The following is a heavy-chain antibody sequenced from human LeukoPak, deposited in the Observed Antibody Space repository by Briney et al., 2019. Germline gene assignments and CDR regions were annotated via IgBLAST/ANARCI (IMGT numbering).Heavy chain of an antibody. CDR3: ARFLRYYYDRHYFDY. D-gene: IGHD3-22*01. J-gene: IGHJ4*02. Sequence: SETLSLTCTVSGGSISSSSYYWGWIRQPPGKGLEWIGSIYYSGSTYYNPSLKSRVTISVDTSKNQFSLKLSSVTAADTAVYYCARFLRYYYDRHYFDYWGQGTLVTVSS. CDR2: IYYSGST. V-gene: IGHV4-39*07. CDR1: GGSISSSSYY.